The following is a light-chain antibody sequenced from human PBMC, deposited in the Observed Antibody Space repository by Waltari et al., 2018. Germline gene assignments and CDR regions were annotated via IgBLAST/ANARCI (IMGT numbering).Light chain of an antibody. Sequence: VVVTQSPLSLPVTLGQPASISCRSSQSLVHSDGNTYLNWFQQRPGQSQRRLIYKVSNRDSGVPDRFSGSGSGTDFTLKISRVEAEDVGVYYCMQGTHWPPFTFGPGTKVDIK. J-gene: IGKJ3*01. CDR1: QSLVHSDGNTY. CDR3: MQGTHWPPFT. V-gene: IGKV2-30*02. CDR2: KVS.